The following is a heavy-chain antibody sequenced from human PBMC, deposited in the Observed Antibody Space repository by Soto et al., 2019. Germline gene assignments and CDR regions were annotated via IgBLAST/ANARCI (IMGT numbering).Heavy chain of an antibody. CDR3: ATPPPWGFLGWFDP. CDR1: GYTLTELS. V-gene: IGHV1-24*01. J-gene: IGHJ5*02. Sequence: GASVKVSCKVSGYTLTELSMHWVRQAPGKGLEWMGGFDPEDGETIYAQKFQGRVTMTEDTSTDTAYMELSSLRSEDTAVYYCATPPPWGFLGWFDPWGQGTLVTVSS. D-gene: IGHD7-27*01. CDR2: FDPEDGET.